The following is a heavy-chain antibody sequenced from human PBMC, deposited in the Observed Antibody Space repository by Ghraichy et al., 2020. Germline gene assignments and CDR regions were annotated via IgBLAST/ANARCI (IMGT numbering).Heavy chain of an antibody. CDR2: INPDTGDT. D-gene: IGHD3-16*01. Sequence: ASVKVSCKASGYTFTDYYIHWVRQAPGQGLEWLGRINPDTGDTSYAQQFQGRVTMTRDTSISTTYMELTSLRSDDTAVYYCAREGDYLASGTYVLDSWGQGTLVTVS. J-gene: IGHJ4*02. V-gene: IGHV1-2*06. CDR1: GYTFTDYY. CDR3: AREGDYLASGTYVLDS.